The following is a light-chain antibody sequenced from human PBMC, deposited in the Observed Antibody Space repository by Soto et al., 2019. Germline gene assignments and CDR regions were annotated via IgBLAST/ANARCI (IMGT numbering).Light chain of an antibody. CDR1: QGISEY. CDR3: HSYNSIPRT. V-gene: IGKV1-27*01. Sequence: DIPMAQSPSSLSASIGDRVTITCRASQGISEYLAWYQQRQGNAPNLLIYGASILQSGVPSRFSGSGSGTHFTLTTSSLQPEDVATYYCHSYNSIPRTFGQGTTVEIK. CDR2: GAS. J-gene: IGKJ1*01.